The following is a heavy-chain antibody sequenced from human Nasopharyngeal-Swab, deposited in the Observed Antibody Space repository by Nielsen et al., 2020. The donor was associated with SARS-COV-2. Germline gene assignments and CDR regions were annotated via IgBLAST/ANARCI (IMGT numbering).Heavy chain of an antibody. D-gene: IGHD6-13*01. V-gene: IGHV4-31*02. J-gene: IGHJ5*02. CDR2: IYYSGST. Sequence: WIRQPPGKGLERIGYIYYSGSTYYNPSLKSRVTISVDTSKNQFSLKLSSVTAADTAVYYCARGRKQQLVLRWFDPWGQGTLVTRLL. CDR3: ARGRKQQLVLRWFDP.